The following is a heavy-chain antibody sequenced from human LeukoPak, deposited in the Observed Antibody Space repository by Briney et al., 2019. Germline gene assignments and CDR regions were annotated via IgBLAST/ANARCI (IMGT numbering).Heavy chain of an antibody. J-gene: IGHJ6*03. V-gene: IGHV3-7*01. CDR1: EFSFETYW. CDR3: ARGETMDV. Sequence: GGSLRLSCVALEFSFETYWMRWVRQAPGKGPEWVANINEDGNEKHYVGSVRGRFTISRDNADTSLHLQMNRLRPEDMAVYYCARGETMDVWGKGTTVTVSS. CDR2: INEDGNEK. D-gene: IGHD5-24*01.